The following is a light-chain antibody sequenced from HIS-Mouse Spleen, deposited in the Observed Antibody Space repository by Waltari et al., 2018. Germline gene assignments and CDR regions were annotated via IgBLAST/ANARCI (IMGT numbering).Light chain of an antibody. J-gene: IGLJ3*02. CDR1: SGHSSYA. CDR3: QTWGTGIPV. CDR2: LNSDGSH. Sequence: QLVLTQSPSASASLGASVKLTCTLSSGHSSYAIAWHQQQPEKGPRHLMKLNSDGSHSKGDGIPDRFSGSSSGAERYLTISSLQSEDEADYYCQTWGTGIPVFGGGTKLTVL. V-gene: IGLV4-69*01.